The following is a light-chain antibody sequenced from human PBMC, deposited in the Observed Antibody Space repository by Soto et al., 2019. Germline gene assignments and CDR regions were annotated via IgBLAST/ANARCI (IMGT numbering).Light chain of an antibody. CDR2: AAS. CDR1: QSVSDY. J-gene: IGKJ2*01. V-gene: IGKV1-39*01. Sequence: DIQMTQSPSSLSASVGDRVTLTCRASQSVSDYLNWYLQRPGRAPKLLIYAASTLQSGVPSRFSGSGSGTDFSLTISSLQPEDFATYYCQQTYCSPYTFGQGTKLDI. CDR3: QQTYCSPYT.